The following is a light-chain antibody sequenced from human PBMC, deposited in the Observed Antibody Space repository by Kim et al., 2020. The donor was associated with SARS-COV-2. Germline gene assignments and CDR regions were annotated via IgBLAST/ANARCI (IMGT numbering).Light chain of an antibody. Sequence: SASVGDRVTLTGRASQTIANWLAWYQQSPGKAPKLLIFRTSSLESGVPARFSGSGSGTEFTLTISGLQPDDFATYYCLQYDTSWTFGQGTKVDIK. CDR2: RTS. J-gene: IGKJ1*01. V-gene: IGKV1-5*03. CDR1: QTIANW. CDR3: LQYDTSWT.